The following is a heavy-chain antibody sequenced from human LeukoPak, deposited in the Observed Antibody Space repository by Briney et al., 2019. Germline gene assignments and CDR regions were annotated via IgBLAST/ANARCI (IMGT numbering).Heavy chain of an antibody. CDR3: AREGYSGYGDYGPTSDY. V-gene: IGHV3-7*03. Sequence: GGSLRLSCAASGFTFSSYWMSWVRQAPGKGLEWVANIKQDGSEKYYADSVKGRFTISRDNAKNSLYLQMNSLRAEDTAVYYCAREGYSGYGDYGPTSDYWGQGTLVTVSS. CDR2: IKQDGSEK. J-gene: IGHJ4*02. D-gene: IGHD4-17*01. CDR1: GFTFSSYW.